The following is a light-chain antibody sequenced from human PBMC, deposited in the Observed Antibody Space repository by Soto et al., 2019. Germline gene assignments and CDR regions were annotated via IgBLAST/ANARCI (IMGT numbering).Light chain of an antibody. CDR2: EVS. J-gene: IGLJ1*01. V-gene: IGLV2-14*01. CDR1: SSDVGGYNY. Sequence: QSALTQPASVSGSPGQSITISCTGTSSDVGGYNYVSWYQQHPGKAPKLMIYEVSNRPSGVSNRFSGSKSGNTASLTISGLQAEDEADYYCSSYTSSSIDVFGNGTKVTVI. CDR3: SSYTSSSIDV.